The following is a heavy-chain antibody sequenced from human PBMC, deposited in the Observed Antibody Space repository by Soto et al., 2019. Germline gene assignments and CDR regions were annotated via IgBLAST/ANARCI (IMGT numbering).Heavy chain of an antibody. CDR1: GFTFNSYG. CDR2: ISHDGTNK. D-gene: IGHD1-26*01. Sequence: QVQLVESGGGVVQPGRSLRLSCAASGFTFNSYGMHWVRQAPGKGLEWVASISHDGTNKYYVDSVKGRFTISRDNSKSTLYLQMNSLRAEDTAVYYCAKTTWEKYYSSWFDCWGQGNLVTVSS. CDR3: AKTTWEKYYSSWFDC. J-gene: IGHJ4*02. V-gene: IGHV3-30*18.